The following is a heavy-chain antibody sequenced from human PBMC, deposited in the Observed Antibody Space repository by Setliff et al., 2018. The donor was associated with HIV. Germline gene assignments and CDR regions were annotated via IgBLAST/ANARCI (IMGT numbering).Heavy chain of an antibody. D-gene: IGHD1-1*01. CDR1: GYTLAELS. J-gene: IGHJ4*02. V-gene: IGHV1-18*01. Sequence: ASVKVSCKVSGYTLAELSIHWVRQAPGKGLEWMGWISPYNGHTNYAQKLQGRVTMTTDTSTRTAYMELRNLRHDDTALYYCARQLSNSLECWGQGTPVTVSS. CDR3: ARQLSNSLEC. CDR2: ISPYNGHT.